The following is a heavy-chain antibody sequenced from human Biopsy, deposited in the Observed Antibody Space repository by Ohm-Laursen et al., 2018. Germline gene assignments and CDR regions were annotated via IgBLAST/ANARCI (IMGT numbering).Heavy chain of an antibody. V-gene: IGHV4-59*08. Sequence: SQTLSLTCTVSGGSINSYYWSWIRQPPGQGLEWLGYIYYTGSNNYSPSLESRVDMSVDTSKNQFSLRMSSVTAADTAVYYCARRDYRNGFKFDFWGQGTLVTVSS. D-gene: IGHD3-16*01. J-gene: IGHJ4*02. CDR3: ARRDYRNGFKFDF. CDR1: GGSINSYY. CDR2: IYYTGSN.